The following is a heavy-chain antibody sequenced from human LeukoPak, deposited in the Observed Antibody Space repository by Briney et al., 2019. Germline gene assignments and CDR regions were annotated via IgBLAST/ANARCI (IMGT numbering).Heavy chain of an antibody. D-gene: IGHD6-25*01. V-gene: IGHV1-2*06. CDR1: GYTFTGYY. Sequence: ASVKVSCKASGYTFTGYYMHWVRQAPGQGLEWMGRINPNSGGTNYAQKFQGRVTMTRDTSISTAYMELSRLVSDDTAVYYCAEVGGYNNSRNAFDIWGQGTMVTVSS. CDR2: INPNSGGT. CDR3: AEVGGYNNSRNAFDI. J-gene: IGHJ3*02.